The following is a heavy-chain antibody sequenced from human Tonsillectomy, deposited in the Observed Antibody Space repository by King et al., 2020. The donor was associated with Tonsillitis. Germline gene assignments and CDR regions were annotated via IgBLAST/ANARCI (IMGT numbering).Heavy chain of an antibody. CDR1: GFTFDDYV. J-gene: IGHJ3*02. Sequence: QLVQSGGGLVQPGRSLRLSCAASGFTFDDYVMHWVRQAPGKGLEWVSGISWNSGSIGYADSVKGRFTISRDNAKNSLYLQMNSLRAEDTALYYCAKDIGAGVLGGFDIWGQGTMVTVSS. V-gene: IGHV3-9*01. D-gene: IGHD4/OR15-4a*01. CDR3: AKDIGAGVLGGFDI. CDR2: ISWNSGSI.